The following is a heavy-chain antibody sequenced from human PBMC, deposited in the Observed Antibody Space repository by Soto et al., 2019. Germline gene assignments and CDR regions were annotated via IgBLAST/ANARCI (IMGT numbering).Heavy chain of an antibody. Sequence: SETLSLTCTVSYDSITSGAYYLGLILQPPGKGLEWIGTIQYRGSTYYNPSLKSRVTMSLDTSKNQYSLRLSSVTAADTGVYFCAGMLWSGDWGEGSLVTVSS. CDR3: AGMLWSGD. CDR2: IQYRGST. CDR1: YDSITSGAYY. D-gene: IGHD3-10*01. V-gene: IGHV4-39*01. J-gene: IGHJ4*02.